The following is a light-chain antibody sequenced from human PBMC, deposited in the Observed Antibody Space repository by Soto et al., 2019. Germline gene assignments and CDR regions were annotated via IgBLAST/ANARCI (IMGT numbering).Light chain of an antibody. CDR3: QQLNSYPLT. V-gene: IGKV1-9*01. J-gene: IGKJ4*01. CDR2: DAS. Sequence: IQLTQSPSSLSASVGDRVTLTCRASLGISSYLAWYQQKPGKAPKVLIYDASTLQSGVPSRFSGGGSGADFTLTISSLQPEDFATYSCQQLNSYPLTFGGGTKVDIK. CDR1: LGISSY.